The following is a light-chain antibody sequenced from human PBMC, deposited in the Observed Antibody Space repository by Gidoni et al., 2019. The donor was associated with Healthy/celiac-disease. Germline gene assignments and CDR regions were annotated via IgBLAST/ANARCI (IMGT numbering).Light chain of an antibody. CDR1: QDISNY. Sequence: DIQMTQSPSSLSASVGDRVTITCQASQDISNYLNWYQQKPGKAPKLLIYDASNWETGVPSRFSGSGSGTDFTFTISSLQPEDIATYYCQQYDNLPSWTFGQXTKVEIK. CDR2: DAS. J-gene: IGKJ1*01. CDR3: QQYDNLPSWT. V-gene: IGKV1-33*01.